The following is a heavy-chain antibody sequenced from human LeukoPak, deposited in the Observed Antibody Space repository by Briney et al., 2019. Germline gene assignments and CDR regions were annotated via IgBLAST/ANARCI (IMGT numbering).Heavy chain of an antibody. D-gene: IGHD4-17*01. CDR2: ISAYNGNT. CDR3: ARALYGEIDGY. V-gene: IGHV1-18*01. Sequence: GASVKVSCKASGYTFTSYGISWVRQAPGQGLEWMGWISAYNGNTNYVQKLQGRVAMTTDTSTSTAYMELRSLRSDDTAVYYCARALYGEIDGYWGQGTLVTVSS. CDR1: GYTFTSYG. J-gene: IGHJ4*02.